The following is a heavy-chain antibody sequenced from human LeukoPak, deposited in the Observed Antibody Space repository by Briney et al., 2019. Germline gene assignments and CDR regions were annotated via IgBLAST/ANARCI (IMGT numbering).Heavy chain of an antibody. Sequence: GESLKISCEASGYFFKNYWIAWVRQMPEKGLEWMGIIYPGDSDTRYSPSFQGQVTISADKSISTAYLQWSSLKASDTAMYYCARLSSRRAFDIWGQGTMVTVSS. CDR1: GYFFKNYW. D-gene: IGHD2-15*01. CDR2: IYPGDSDT. V-gene: IGHV5-51*01. CDR3: ARLSSRRAFDI. J-gene: IGHJ3*02.